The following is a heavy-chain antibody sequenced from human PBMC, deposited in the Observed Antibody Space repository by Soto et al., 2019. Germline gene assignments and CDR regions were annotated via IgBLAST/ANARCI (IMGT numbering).Heavy chain of an antibody. CDR3: ARDRAGAQYGLDV. D-gene: IGHD1-26*01. CDR2: ISSSSSTI. CDR1: ECAFSGCS. Sequence: HSGAASECAFSGCSSNWVSQAPGKGQEWVSYISSSSSTIYYVDSVKGRFTISRDNAKNSLYLQMNSLRDEYSAGYYCARDRAGAQYGLDVWGQGTTVTVSS. V-gene: IGHV3-48*02. J-gene: IGHJ6*02.